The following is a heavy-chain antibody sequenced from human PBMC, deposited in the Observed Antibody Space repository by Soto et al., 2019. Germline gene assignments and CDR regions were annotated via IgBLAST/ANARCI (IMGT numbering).Heavy chain of an antibody. J-gene: IGHJ4*02. D-gene: IGHD2-21*02. CDR3: ARGGHVVVVTDGLDY. V-gene: IGHV1-46*01. CDR1: GDTFTDYY. CDR2: VNPSGGHT. Sequence: QVQLVQSGAEVKKPGASVKVSCKASGDTFTDYYIHWVRQAPGQGLEWMGTVNPSGGHTTYAQHFLGRMTMTRDTSTSTLYMELTSLTSEGTAIYYCARGGHVVVVTDGLDYWGQGTLVTVSS.